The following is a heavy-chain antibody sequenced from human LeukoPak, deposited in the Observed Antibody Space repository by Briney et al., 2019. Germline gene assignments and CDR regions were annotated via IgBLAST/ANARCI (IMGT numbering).Heavy chain of an antibody. V-gene: IGHV4-59*12. J-gene: IGHJ6*03. CDR3: ARASLNFIAVAYMDV. CDR2: IYYSGST. CDR1: GGSISSYY. Sequence: SETLSLTCTVSGGSISSYYWSWIRQPPGKGLEWIGYIYYSGSTNYNPSLKSRVTISVDTSKNQFSLKLSSVTAADTAVYYCARASLNFIAVAYMDVWGKGTTVTVSS. D-gene: IGHD6-19*01.